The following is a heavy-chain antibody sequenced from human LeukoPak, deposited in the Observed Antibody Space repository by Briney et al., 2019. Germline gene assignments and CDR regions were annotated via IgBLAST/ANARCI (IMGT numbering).Heavy chain of an antibody. D-gene: IGHD5/OR15-5a*01. CDR2: IYHSGST. CDR1: GYSISSGYY. Sequence: SETLSLTCTVPGYSISSGYYWGWIRQPPGKGLEWIGSIYHSGSTYYNPSLKSRVTISLDTSKNQFSLKLSSVTAADTAVYYCARANRVSLYYFDYWGQGTLVSVSS. CDR3: ARANRVSLYYFDY. V-gene: IGHV4-38-2*02. J-gene: IGHJ4*02.